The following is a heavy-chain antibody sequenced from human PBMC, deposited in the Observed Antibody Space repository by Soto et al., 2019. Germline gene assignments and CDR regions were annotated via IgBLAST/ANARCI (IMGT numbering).Heavy chain of an antibody. D-gene: IGHD2-2*02. V-gene: IGHV3-23*01. CDR2: ISGSGGST. J-gene: IGHJ6*02. CDR1: GFTFSNYA. CDR3: AKAHVVPDAIDDSQRLSWWYFYAMHV. Sequence: PGGSLRLSCAASGFTFSNYAMTWVRQAPGKGLEWVSTISGSGGSTYYADSVKGRFIISRDNSKKTLYLQVNSLRVEDTALYYCAKAHVVPDAIDDSQRLSWWYFYAMHVWGPGTTV.